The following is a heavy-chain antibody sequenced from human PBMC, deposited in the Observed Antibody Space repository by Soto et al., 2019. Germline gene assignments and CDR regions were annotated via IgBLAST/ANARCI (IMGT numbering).Heavy chain of an antibody. CDR1: GGSISPYY. Sequence: PSETLSLTCTVSGGSISPYYWSWIRQPPGKGLEWIGYVYYSGNTNYNPSLESRVTISVDTSRNQFSLNLTSATAADTAVYYCARKGAAASYAHYYMDVWGRRTTVTVSS. CDR3: ARKGAAASYAHYYMDV. V-gene: IGHV4-59*01. D-gene: IGHD6-13*01. CDR2: VYYSGNT. J-gene: IGHJ6*03.